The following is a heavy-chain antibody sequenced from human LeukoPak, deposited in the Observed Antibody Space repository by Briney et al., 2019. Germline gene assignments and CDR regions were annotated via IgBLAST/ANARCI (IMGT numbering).Heavy chain of an antibody. D-gene: IGHD3-3*01. V-gene: IGHV3-11*01. CDR1: GGSISSSSYY. Sequence: LSLTCTVSGGSISSSSYYWGWIRQAPGKGLEWVSYISGSGSTIYYADSVKGRFTISRDNAKNSLYLQMDSLRAEDTAVYYCARDLTERITIFGVANNWGQGTLVTVSS. CDR2: ISGSGSTI. J-gene: IGHJ4*02. CDR3: ARDLTERITIFGVANN.